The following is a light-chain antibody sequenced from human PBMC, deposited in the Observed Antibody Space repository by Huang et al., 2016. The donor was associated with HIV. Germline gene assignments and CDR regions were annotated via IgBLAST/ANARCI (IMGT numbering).Light chain of an antibody. CDR2: GES. J-gene: IGKJ5*01. CDR3: QQYNNWPPVT. CDR1: ESVGRT. Sequence: ETVMTQSPATLSVSPGERVTLSCRASESVGRTLAWYQQKTGQVPRLRIYGESTRATGIPARFSGRGSGTEFTLTISSLQSEDFAVYYCQQYNNWPPVTFGQGTRLEIK. V-gene: IGKV3-15*01.